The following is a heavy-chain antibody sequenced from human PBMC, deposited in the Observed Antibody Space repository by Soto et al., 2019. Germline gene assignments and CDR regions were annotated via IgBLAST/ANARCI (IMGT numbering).Heavy chain of an antibody. Sequence: WCRQAPGKGREWVSRISGNGGDINYADSVKGRFTISRDNSKNTLFLQMNSLRAEDTAVYYCAQRGDIVEVLRGLVGYGMLVSGPG. J-gene: IGHJ6*02. V-gene: IGHV3-23*01. CDR3: AQRGDIVEVLRGLVGYGMLV. D-gene: IGHD2-2*01. CDR2: ISGNGGDI.